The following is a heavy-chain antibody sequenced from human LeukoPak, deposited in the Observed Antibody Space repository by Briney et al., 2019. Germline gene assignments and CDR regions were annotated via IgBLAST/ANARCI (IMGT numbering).Heavy chain of an antibody. J-gene: IGHJ4*02. CDR1: GYSISSGYY. Sequence: SETLSLTCTVSGYSISSGYYWGRIRQPPGKGLEWIGSIYHSGSTYYNPSLKSRVTISVDTSKNQFSLKLRSVTAADTAVYYCARVTSRLGVCDYWGQGSLVTVSS. CDR2: IYHSGST. CDR3: ARVTSRLGVCDY. D-gene: IGHD2-8*01. V-gene: IGHV4-38-2*02.